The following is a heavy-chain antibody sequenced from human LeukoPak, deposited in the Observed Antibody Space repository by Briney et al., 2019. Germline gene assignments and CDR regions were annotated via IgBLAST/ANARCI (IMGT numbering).Heavy chain of an antibody. CDR3: ARVITIFGVVRGFDY. D-gene: IGHD3-3*01. J-gene: IGHJ4*02. CDR2: INPNSGGT. Sequence: GASVKVSRKASGYTFTGYYMHWVRQAPGQGLEWMGWINPNSGGTNYAQKFQGRVTMTRDTSISTAYMELSRLRSDDTAVYYCARVITIFGVVRGFDYWGQGTLVTVSS. V-gene: IGHV1-2*02. CDR1: GYTFTGYY.